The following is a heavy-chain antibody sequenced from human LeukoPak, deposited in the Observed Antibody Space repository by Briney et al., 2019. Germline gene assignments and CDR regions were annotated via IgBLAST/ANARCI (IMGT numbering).Heavy chain of an antibody. D-gene: IGHD3-10*01. J-gene: IGHJ4*02. V-gene: IGHV3-23*01. CDR1: GFTFSSYA. CDR3: TTTLYYYGSGSYYSD. Sequence: GGSLRLSCAASGFTFSSYAMSWVRQAPGKGLEWVSAISGSGGSTYYADSVKGRFTISRDNSKNTLYLQMNSLKTEDTAVYYCTTTLYYYGSGSYYSDWGQGTLVTVSS. CDR2: ISGSGGST.